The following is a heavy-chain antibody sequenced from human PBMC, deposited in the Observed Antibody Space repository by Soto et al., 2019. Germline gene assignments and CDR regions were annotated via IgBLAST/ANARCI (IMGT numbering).Heavy chain of an antibody. Sequence: QVTLRESGPVLVKPTETLTLTCTVSGFSLSNARMGVSWIRQPPGKALEWLAHIFSNDEKSYSTSLKSRLTISKDTSKSQVVLTMTNMDPVDTATYYCARLLLPTSPRYYYGMDVWGQGTTVTVSS. CDR1: GFSLSNARMG. V-gene: IGHV2-26*01. J-gene: IGHJ6*02. CDR2: IFSNDEK. D-gene: IGHD2-15*01. CDR3: ARLLLPTSPRYYYGMDV.